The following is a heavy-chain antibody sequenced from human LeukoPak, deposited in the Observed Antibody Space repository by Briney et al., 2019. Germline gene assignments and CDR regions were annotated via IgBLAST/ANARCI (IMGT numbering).Heavy chain of an antibody. V-gene: IGHV5-51*01. CDR2: IYPGDSDT. J-gene: IGHJ4*02. Sequence: GEFLKISCKGSGYSFTSFWIGWVRQMPGRGLEWMGIIYPGDSDTRYSPSSQGQVTISADKSISTAYLQWSSLKASDTAMYYCARQRFGSSGYFLDYWGQGTLVTVSS. D-gene: IGHD3-22*01. CDR1: GYSFTSFW. CDR3: ARQRFGSSGYFLDY.